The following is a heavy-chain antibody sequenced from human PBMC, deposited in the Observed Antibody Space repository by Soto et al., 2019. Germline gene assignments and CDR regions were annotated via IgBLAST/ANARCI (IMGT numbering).Heavy chain of an antibody. D-gene: IGHD3-10*01. CDR3: AKSSVRGIKHS. CDR2: IYFSGSA. Sequence: QVQLQESGPGLVKPSQTLSLTCTVSGDSLSRGGYYWSWIRQHPGKGLEWIGYIYFSGSAYYTPSLKSRVTMSIDTSKNQCSLRLTSLTAADTAVYYCAKSSVRGIKHSWGQGTLAIVSS. CDR1: GDSLSRGGYY. J-gene: IGHJ4*02. V-gene: IGHV4-31*03.